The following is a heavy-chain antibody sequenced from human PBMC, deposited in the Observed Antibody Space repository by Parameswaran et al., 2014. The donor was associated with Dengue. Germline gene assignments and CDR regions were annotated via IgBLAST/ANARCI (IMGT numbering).Heavy chain of an antibody. D-gene: IGHD5-18*01. Sequence: VRQAPGKGLEWVGLIRRKAYGGTTEYAASVKGRFIISRDDSKSIAYLQLNSLKTEDSALYYCTRGSSRIYSYGYSAPIDYWGQGTLVTVSS. CDR3: TRGSSRIYSYGYSAPIDY. CDR2: IRRKAYGGTT. J-gene: IGHJ4*02. V-gene: IGHV3-49*02.